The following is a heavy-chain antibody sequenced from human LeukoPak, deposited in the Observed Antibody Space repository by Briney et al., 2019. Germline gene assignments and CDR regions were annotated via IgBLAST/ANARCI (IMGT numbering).Heavy chain of an antibody. CDR2: ISSSSTYI. V-gene: IGHV3-21*01. Sequence: EGSLRLSCAASGFTFSSYSMNWVRQAPGKGLEWISSISSSSTYIYYADSLKGRFTISRDNAKNSLSLQMNSLRAEDTAVYYCARDTHCSSTSCYNAFDIWGQGTMVTVSS. CDR1: GFTFSSYS. CDR3: ARDTHCSSTSCYNAFDI. D-gene: IGHD2-2*02. J-gene: IGHJ3*02.